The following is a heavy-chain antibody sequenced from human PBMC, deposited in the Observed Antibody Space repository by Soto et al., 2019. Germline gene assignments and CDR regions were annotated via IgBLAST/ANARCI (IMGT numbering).Heavy chain of an antibody. CDR1: GGSISSYY. CDR3: ARASRFSADYYGSGSYYNEMMWFDP. Sequence: SETLSLTCTASGGSISSYYWSWIRQPPGKGLEWIGYIYYSGSTNYNPSLKSRVTISVDTSKNQFSLKLSSVTAADTAVYYCARASRFSADYYGSGSYYNEMMWFDPWAREPWSPSPQ. CDR2: IYYSGST. J-gene: IGHJ5*02. V-gene: IGHV4-59*01. D-gene: IGHD3-10*01.